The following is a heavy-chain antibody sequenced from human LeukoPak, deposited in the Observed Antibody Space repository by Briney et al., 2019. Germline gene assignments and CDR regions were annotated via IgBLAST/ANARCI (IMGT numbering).Heavy chain of an antibody. CDR1: GGSISSGGHS. D-gene: IGHD3-10*01. J-gene: IGHJ4*02. Sequence: SETLSLTCAVSGGSISSGGHSWNWIRQPVGKGLEWIGYIYRSGSTYYNPSLKSRVTISVDRSKNQLSLKMSSVTAADTAVYYCSGILDYGSGSYDSMTWGQGTLVTVSS. V-gene: IGHV4-30-2*01. CDR2: IYRSGST. CDR3: SGILDYGSGSYDSMT.